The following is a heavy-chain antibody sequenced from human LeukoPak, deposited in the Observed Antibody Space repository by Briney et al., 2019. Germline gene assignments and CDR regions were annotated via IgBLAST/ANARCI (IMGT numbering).Heavy chain of an antibody. J-gene: IGHJ1*01. CDR1: GYTFTNYG. CDR3: ARVPLSDASGHYYPH. V-gene: IGHV1-3*04. D-gene: IGHD1-26*01. CDR2: INTGNGNT. Sequence: ASVKVSCKTSGYTFTNYGMHWVRQAPRQSPEWMGWINTGNGNTKSSQRFQDRVTLTRDTSASTAYMELNSLNSEDRAVYYCARVPLSDASGHYYPHWGQGTLITVSS.